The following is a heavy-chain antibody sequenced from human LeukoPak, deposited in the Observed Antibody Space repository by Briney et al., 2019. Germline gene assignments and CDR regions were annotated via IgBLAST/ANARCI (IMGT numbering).Heavy chain of an antibody. J-gene: IGHJ4*02. CDR2: ISSSSSTI. V-gene: IGHV3-48*01. CDR1: GFTFSSYS. Sequence: GGSLRLSCAASGFTFSSYSMNWVRQAPGKGLEWVSYISSSSSTICYADSVKGRFTISRDNAKNSLYLQMNSLRAEDTAVYYCARDDPMGGYCSGGSCSPSFDYWGQGTLVTVSS. D-gene: IGHD2-15*01. CDR3: ARDDPMGGYCSGGSCSPSFDY.